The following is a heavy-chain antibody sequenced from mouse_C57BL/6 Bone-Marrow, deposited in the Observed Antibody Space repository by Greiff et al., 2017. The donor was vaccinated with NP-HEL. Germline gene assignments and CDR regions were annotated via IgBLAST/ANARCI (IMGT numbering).Heavy chain of an antibody. Sequence: VQLQESGAELVKPGASVKISCKASGYAFNNYWMNWVKQRPGKGLEWIGQIYPGDGDTNYNGKFKGKATTTADKSSSQTYMQLSSLTSEDSAVYFCARGAYWGQGTLVTVSA. J-gene: IGHJ3*01. V-gene: IGHV1-80*01. CDR3: ARGAY. CDR2: IYPGDGDT. CDR1: GYAFNNYW.